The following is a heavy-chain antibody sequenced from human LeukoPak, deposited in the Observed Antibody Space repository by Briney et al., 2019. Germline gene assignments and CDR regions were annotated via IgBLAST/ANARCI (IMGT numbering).Heavy chain of an antibody. CDR2: ISAYNGNT. CDR1: GYTFTSYG. J-gene: IGHJ3*02. CDR3: ARDWSTVTTSLGAFDI. V-gene: IGHV1-18*01. D-gene: IGHD4-17*01. Sequence: GASVKVSCKASGYTFTSYGISWVRQAPGQGLEWMGWISAYNGNTNYAQKFQGRVTITADKSTSTAYMELSSLRSEDTAVYYCARDWSTVTTSLGAFDIWGQGTMVTVSS.